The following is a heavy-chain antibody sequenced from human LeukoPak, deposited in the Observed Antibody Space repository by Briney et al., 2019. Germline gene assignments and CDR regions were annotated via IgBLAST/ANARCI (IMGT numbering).Heavy chain of an antibody. J-gene: IGHJ6*03. CDR2: IIPIFGTA. D-gene: IGHD6-6*01. CDR1: GGTFSSYA. Sequence: ASVKVPRKASGGTFSSYAISWVRQAPGQGLEWMGGIIPIFGTANYAQKFQGRVTITTDESTSTAYMELSSLRSEDTAVYYCAIIYSSSDPSYYYYYMDVWGKGTTVTVSS. CDR3: AIIYSSSDPSYYYYYMDV. V-gene: IGHV1-69*05.